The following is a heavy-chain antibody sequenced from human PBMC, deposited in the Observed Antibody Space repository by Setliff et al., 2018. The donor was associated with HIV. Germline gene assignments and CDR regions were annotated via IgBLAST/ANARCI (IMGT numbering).Heavy chain of an antibody. Sequence: PSETLSLTCTVSGGSISTYYWSWIRQPPGKGLEWLGNIYYSGSTNYNPSLKSRVTISVDTSKNQFSLKLSSVTAADTAVYYCARGQGRFSFGVQLGYYFDYWGQGTLVTVSS. CDR2: IYYSGST. J-gene: IGHJ4*02. CDR3: ARGQGRFSFGVQLGYYFDY. V-gene: IGHV4-59*01. D-gene: IGHD5-18*01. CDR1: GGSISTYY.